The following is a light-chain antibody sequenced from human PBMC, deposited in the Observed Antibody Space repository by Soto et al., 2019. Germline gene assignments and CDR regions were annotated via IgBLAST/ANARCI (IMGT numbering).Light chain of an antibody. CDR3: LQDYNYPST. CDR1: QDIRKD. J-gene: IGKJ2*01. Sequence: AIQMTQSPSSPSASVGDRVTITCRASQDIRKDLAWYQQKPGKAPQILIYGASTLQTGVASRFSGSGSATDFTLTISSLQPEDSAAYYCLQDYNYPSTFGQGTKVDIK. CDR2: GAS. V-gene: IGKV1-6*01.